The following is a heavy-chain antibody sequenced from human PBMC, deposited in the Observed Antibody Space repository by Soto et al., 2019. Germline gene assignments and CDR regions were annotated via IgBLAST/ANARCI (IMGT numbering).Heavy chain of an antibody. D-gene: IGHD3-9*01. V-gene: IGHV1-46*01. CDR2: INPSGGST. CDR1: GYTFTSYY. J-gene: IGHJ6*02. Sequence: ASVKVSCKASGYTFTSYYMHWVRQAPGQGLEWMGIINPSGGSTSYAQKFQGRVTMTRDTSTSTVYMELSSLRSEDTAVYYCARGTLYYDILTGYLYGMDVWGQGTQVTVSS. CDR3: ARGTLYYDILTGYLYGMDV.